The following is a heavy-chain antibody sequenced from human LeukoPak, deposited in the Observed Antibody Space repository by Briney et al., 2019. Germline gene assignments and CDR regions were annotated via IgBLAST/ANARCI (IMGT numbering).Heavy chain of an antibody. CDR1: GFTFSSYA. D-gene: IGHD1/OR15-1a*01. CDR3: AKAWLEQGGMFDY. V-gene: IGHV3-23*01. CDR2: LSGSGGST. Sequence: GGSLRLSCAASGFTFSSYAMSWVRQAPGEGLEWVSLLSGSGGSTYYADSVKGRFTISRDNSKNTLYLQTNSLRAEDTAVHYCAKAWLEQGGMFDYWGQGTPVTVSS. J-gene: IGHJ4*02.